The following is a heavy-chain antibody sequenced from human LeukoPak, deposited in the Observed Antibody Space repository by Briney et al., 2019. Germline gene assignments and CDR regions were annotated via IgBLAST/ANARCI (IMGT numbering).Heavy chain of an antibody. CDR3: ARAHLYCTNGVCLEYFQH. CDR1: GYTFTSYY. Sequence: ASVKVSFKASGYTFTSYYMHWVRQAPGQGLEWMGILNPSGGSTSYAQKFQGRVTMTRDTSTSTVYMELSSLRSEDTAVYYCARAHLYCTNGVCLEYFQHWGQGTLVTVSS. CDR2: LNPSGGST. J-gene: IGHJ1*01. V-gene: IGHV1-46*03. D-gene: IGHD2-8*01.